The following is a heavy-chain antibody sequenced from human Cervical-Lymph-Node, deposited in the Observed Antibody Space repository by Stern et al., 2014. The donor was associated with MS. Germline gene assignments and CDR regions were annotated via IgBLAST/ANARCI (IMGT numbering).Heavy chain of an antibody. CDR2: IIHSVGTP. J-gene: IGHJ6*02. V-gene: IGHV1-69*01. D-gene: IGHD4-17*01. Sequence: VQLVESGAEVKKPGSSVKVSCKVSGGTFSSQAINWVRQAPGQGLEWLGGIIHSVGTPHYGQKVQDRVTITADESTSTAYMDLSSLRSEDTAVYYCATPSTVIVGGMDVWGQGTTVTVSS. CDR3: ATPSTVIVGGMDV. CDR1: GGTFSSQA.